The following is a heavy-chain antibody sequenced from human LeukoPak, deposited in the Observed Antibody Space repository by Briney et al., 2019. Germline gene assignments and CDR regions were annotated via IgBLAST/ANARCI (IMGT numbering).Heavy chain of an antibody. J-gene: IGHJ5*02. V-gene: IGHV4-59*08. Sequence: SETLSLTCTVSGGSISSYYWSWIRQPPGKGLEWIGYIYYSGSTNYNPSLKSRVTISVDTSKNQFSLKLSSVTAADTAVYYCARRDYDFWSGYPFDPWGQGTLVTVSS. D-gene: IGHD3-3*01. CDR2: IYYSGST. CDR1: GGSISSYY. CDR3: ARRDYDFWSGYPFDP.